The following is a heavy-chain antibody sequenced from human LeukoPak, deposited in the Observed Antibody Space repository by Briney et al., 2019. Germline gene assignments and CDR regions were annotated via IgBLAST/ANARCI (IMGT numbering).Heavy chain of an antibody. CDR2: IKPDSGGT. J-gene: IGHJ4*02. D-gene: IGHD6-6*01. Sequence: ASVKVSCKASGYTFTAYYMHWVRQAPGQGLEWMGWIKPDSGGTNYGKKFQGRVTMTRDTSISTAYMELSRLRSDDTAVYYCATQGYTNSSTDYWGQGTLVTVSS. CDR3: ATQGYTNSSTDY. V-gene: IGHV1-2*02. CDR1: GYTFTAYY.